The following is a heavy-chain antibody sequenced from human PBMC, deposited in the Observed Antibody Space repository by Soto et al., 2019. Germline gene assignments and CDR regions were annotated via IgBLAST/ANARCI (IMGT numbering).Heavy chain of an antibody. Sequence: PGGSLRLSCTVSGFTFTNYGINWVRQAPGKGLEWVSSVSKSDYTYYSDSVKGRFTISRDNAKNSVSLQMNNLTAEDTAVYYCTREDSIIIPEVADFWGQGTLVTVSS. CDR3: TREDSIIIPEVADF. CDR2: VSKSDYT. V-gene: IGHV3-21*01. D-gene: IGHD1-20*01. CDR1: GFTFTNYG. J-gene: IGHJ4*02.